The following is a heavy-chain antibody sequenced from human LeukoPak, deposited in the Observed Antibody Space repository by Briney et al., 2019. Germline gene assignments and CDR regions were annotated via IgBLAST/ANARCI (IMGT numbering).Heavy chain of an antibody. CDR3: AREAGYYDSSGYSEVGYFDY. V-gene: IGHV4-59*01. D-gene: IGHD3-22*01. CDR2: IYYSGST. CDR1: GGSISSYY. Sequence: SETLSLTCTVSGGSISSYYWSWIRQPPGKGLEWIGYIYYSGSTNYNPSLKSRVTISVDTSKDQFSLKLSSVTAADTAVYYCAREAGYYDSSGYSEVGYFDYWGQGTLVTVSS. J-gene: IGHJ4*02.